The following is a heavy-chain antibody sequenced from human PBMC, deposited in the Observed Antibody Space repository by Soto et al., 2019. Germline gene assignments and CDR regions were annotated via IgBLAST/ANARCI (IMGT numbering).Heavy chain of an antibody. J-gene: IGHJ5*01. CDR1: GGSMVSSDSY. CDR2: IYYRGTS. V-gene: IGHV4-39*01. Sequence: PSETLSLTCTVSGGSMVSSDSYCVWIRQPPGKGLEWIGDIYYRGTSNYNPSLKSRVTISVDTSKNQFSLNLSSVTAADTAVYYCARRRQGDWIDSWGQGTLVTVSS. CDR3: ARRRQGDWIDS.